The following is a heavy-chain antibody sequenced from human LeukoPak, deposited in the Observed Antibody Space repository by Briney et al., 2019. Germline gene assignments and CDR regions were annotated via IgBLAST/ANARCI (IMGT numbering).Heavy chain of an antibody. J-gene: IGHJ6*02. CDR2: IIPIFGTA. CDR3: ARDLNVLRYFDWLSYYYYYYGMDV. Sequence: SVKVSCKASGGTFSSYAISWVRQAPGQGLEWMGGIIPIFGTANYAQKFQGRVTITADESTSTAYMELSSLRSDDTAVYYCARDLNVLRYFDWLSYYYYYYGMDVWGQGTTVTVSS. D-gene: IGHD3-9*01. CDR1: GGTFSSYA. V-gene: IGHV1-69*13.